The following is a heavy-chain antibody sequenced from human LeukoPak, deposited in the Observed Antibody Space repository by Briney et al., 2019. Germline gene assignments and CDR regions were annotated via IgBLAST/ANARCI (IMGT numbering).Heavy chain of an antibody. CDR2: KKQDGSEK. CDR1: GFTFSSYW. D-gene: IGHD4-17*01. J-gene: IGHJ6*03. Sequence: GGPLRLSCAASGFTFSSYWKSWVPQAPGKGLEGVANKKQDGSEKYYVDSVKGRFTISRDNAKNSLYLQMNSLRAEDTAVYYCARDGYGDYGDYYYYYYMDVWGKGTTVTVSS. CDR3: ARDGYGDYGDYYYYYYMDV. V-gene: IGHV3-7*01.